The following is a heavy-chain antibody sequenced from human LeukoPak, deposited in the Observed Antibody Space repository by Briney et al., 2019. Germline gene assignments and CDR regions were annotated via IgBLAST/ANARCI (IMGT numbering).Heavy chain of an antibody. CDR2: INHSGST. CDR3: ARVHYCSSTSCSPYYFDY. D-gene: IGHD2-2*01. V-gene: IGHV4-34*01. J-gene: IGHJ4*02. Sequence: PSETLSLTYAVYGGSFSGYYWSWIRQPPGKGLEWIGEINHSGSTNYNPSLKSRVTISVDTSKNQFSLKLSSVTAADTAVYYCARVHYCSSTSCSPYYFDYWGQGTLVTVSS. CDR1: GGSFSGYY.